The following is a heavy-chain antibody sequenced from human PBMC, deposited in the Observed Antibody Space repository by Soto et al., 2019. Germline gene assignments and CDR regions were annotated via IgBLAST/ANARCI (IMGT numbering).Heavy chain of an antibody. Sequence: QVQLQQWGAGLLKPSETLSLTCAVYGGSFSGYYWSWIRQPPGKGLEWIGEINHSGSTNYNPSLKSRVTISVDTSKNQFSLKLSSVTAADTAVYYCARDGLDWFTAYYYYGMDVWGQGTTVTVSS. CDR3: ARDGLDWFTAYYYYGMDV. CDR2: INHSGST. V-gene: IGHV4-34*01. D-gene: IGHD3-9*01. CDR1: GGSFSGYY. J-gene: IGHJ6*02.